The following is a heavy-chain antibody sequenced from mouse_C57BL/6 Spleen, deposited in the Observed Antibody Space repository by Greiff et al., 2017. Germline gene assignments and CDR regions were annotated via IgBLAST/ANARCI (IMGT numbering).Heavy chain of an antibody. D-gene: IGHD2-1*01. CDR2: ISDGGSYT. J-gene: IGHJ2*01. Sequence: EVKLVESGGGLVKPGGSLKLSCAASGFTFSSYAMSWVRQTPEKRLEWVATISDGGSYTYYPDNVKGRFTISRDNAKNNLYLQMSHLKSEDTAMYYCARAYGNYGWFDYWGQGTTLTVSS. V-gene: IGHV5-4*03. CDR3: ARAYGNYGWFDY. CDR1: GFTFSSYA.